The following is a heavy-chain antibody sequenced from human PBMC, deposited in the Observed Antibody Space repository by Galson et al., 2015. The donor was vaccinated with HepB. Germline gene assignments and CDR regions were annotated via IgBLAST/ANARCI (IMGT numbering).Heavy chain of an antibody. CDR3: ARNSSWPYYFDY. J-gene: IGHJ4*02. V-gene: IGHV3-11*06. D-gene: IGHD6-13*01. Sequence: SLRLSCAASGFTFSDYYMSWIRQAPGKGLEWVSYISSSSSYTNYADSVKGRFTISRDNAKNSLYLQMNSLRAEDTAVYYCARNSSWPYYFDYWGQGTLVTVSS. CDR2: ISSSSSYT. CDR1: GFTFSDYY.